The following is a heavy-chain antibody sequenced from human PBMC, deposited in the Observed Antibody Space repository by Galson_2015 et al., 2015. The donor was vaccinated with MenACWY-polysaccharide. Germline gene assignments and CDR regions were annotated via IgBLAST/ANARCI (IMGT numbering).Heavy chain of an antibody. J-gene: IGHJ4*02. CDR1: GFTFSNYW. D-gene: IGHD6-13*01. V-gene: IGHV3-7*01. CDR3: ARDRPTHQQLVEFDY. Sequence: SLRLSCAASGFTFSNYWMSWVRQAPGKGLEWVANIKQDGSEKYYVDSVKGRFTISRDNAKNSLYLHLNSLRAEDTAMYYCARDRPTHQQLVEFDYWGQGTLVTVSS. CDR2: IKQDGSEK.